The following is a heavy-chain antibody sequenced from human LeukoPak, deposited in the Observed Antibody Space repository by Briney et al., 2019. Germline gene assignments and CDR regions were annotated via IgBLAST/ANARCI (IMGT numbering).Heavy chain of an antibody. D-gene: IGHD1/OR15-1a*01. CDR3: ARDSEQPGPGGY. CDR2: IIPILGIA. Sequence: ASVKVSCKASGYTFTSYDINWVRQASGQGLEWMGRIIPILGIANYAQKFQGRVTITADKSTSTAYMELSSLRSEDTAVYYCARDSEQPGPGGYWGQGTLVTVSS. J-gene: IGHJ4*02. V-gene: IGHV1-69*04. CDR1: GYTFTSYD.